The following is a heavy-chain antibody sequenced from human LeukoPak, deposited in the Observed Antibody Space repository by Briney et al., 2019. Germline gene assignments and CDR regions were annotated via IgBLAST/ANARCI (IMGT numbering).Heavy chain of an antibody. CDR1: GGSFSGYY. J-gene: IGHJ6*02. V-gene: IGHV4-34*01. CDR3: ARDKRSNYGWALYYGMDV. D-gene: IGHD4-11*01. Sequence: SETLSLTCAVYGGSFSGYYWSWIRQPPGEGLEWIGEINHSGSTNYNPSLKSRVTISVDTSKNQFSLKLSSVTAADTAVYYCARDKRSNYGWALYYGMDVWGQGTTVTVSS. CDR2: INHSGST.